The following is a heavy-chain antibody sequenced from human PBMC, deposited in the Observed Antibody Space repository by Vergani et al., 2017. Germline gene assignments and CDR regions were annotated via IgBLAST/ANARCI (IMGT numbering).Heavy chain of an antibody. J-gene: IGHJ1*01. CDR2: IYYTGTT. D-gene: IGHD6-19*01. CDR1: GVSIGSNSYY. CDR3: TRHGRSGWAGYFQH. Sequence: QLQLQESGPGLVTPSETLSLTCTVSGVSIGSNSYYWGWIRQPPGKGLEWIGTIYYTGTTYYNEAHKSRLTISVHTSKNQFSLNLTSVTAADTAVYYCTRHGRSGWAGYFQHWGQGTLVTASS. V-gene: IGHV4-39*01.